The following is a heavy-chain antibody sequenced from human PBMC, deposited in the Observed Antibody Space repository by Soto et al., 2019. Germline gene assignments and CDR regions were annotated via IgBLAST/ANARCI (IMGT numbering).Heavy chain of an antibody. V-gene: IGHV4-34*01. J-gene: IGHJ4*02. Sequence: SETLSLTCAVYGGSFSGYYWSWIRQPPGKGLEWIGEINHSGSTNYNPSLKSRVTISVDTSKNQFSLKLSSVTAADTAVYYCAKADTTLYYYDSWGQGTLVTVS. CDR3: AKADTTLYYYDS. CDR2: INHSGST. D-gene: IGHD2-15*01. CDR1: GGSFSGYY.